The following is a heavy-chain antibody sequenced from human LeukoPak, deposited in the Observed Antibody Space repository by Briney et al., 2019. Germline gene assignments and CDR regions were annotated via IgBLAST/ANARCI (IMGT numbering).Heavy chain of an antibody. D-gene: IGHD1-26*01. CDR3: TRDPEGTYSGSYQGEWFDP. CDR1: GYTFTSYG. J-gene: IGHJ5*02. CDR2: ISAYNGNI. V-gene: IGHV1-18*01. Sequence: ASVKVSCKASGYTFTSYGISWVRQAPGQGLEWMGWISAYNGNINYAQKFQGRVTMTTDTSTSTAYMELRSLRSDDTAVYYCTRDPEGTYSGSYQGEWFDPWGQGTLVAVSS.